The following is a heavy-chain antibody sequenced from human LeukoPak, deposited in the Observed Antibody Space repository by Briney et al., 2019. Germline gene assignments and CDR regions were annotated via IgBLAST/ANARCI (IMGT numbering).Heavy chain of an antibody. Sequence: PGGSLILSCVVSGFTVSTNYMSWVRQAPGKGLEWVSYISSSSSTIYYADSVKGRFTISRDNAKNSLYLQMNSLRDEDTAVYYCARVRTPDYWGQGTLVTVSS. V-gene: IGHV3-48*02. CDR1: GFTVSTNY. CDR2: ISSSSSTI. J-gene: IGHJ4*02. CDR3: ARVRTPDY.